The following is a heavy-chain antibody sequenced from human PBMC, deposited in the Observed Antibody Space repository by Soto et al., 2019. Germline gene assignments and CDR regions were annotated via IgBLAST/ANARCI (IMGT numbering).Heavy chain of an antibody. CDR3: AKRPYYDFWSGYYMYFQH. CDR2: ISASGGST. CDR1: GFTFSSSA. J-gene: IGHJ1*01. D-gene: IGHD3-3*01. V-gene: IGHV3-23*01. Sequence: GGSLRLSCAASGFTFSSSAMSWVRQAPGKGLEWVSGISASGGSTYYADSVKGRLTISRDNSKNMLYLQMNSLRAEDTAVYYCAKRPYYDFWSGYYMYFQHWGQGTLVTVSS.